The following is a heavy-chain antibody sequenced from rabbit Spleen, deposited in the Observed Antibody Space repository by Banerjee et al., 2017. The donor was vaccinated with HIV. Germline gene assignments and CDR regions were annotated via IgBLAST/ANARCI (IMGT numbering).Heavy chain of an antibody. CDR3: ARDSGSSFSSYGMDL. CDR2: AYAGSSDST. D-gene: IGHD8-1*01. Sequence: QSLEESGGDLVKPGASLTLTCTASGFSFTYIDYLCWVRQPPGKGLEWVACAYAGSSDSTYSATWAKGRFTISKTSSTTVTLQMTSLTVADTATYFCARDSGSSFSSYGMDLWGPGTLVTVS. V-gene: IGHV1S40*01. J-gene: IGHJ6*01. CDR1: GFSFTYIDY.